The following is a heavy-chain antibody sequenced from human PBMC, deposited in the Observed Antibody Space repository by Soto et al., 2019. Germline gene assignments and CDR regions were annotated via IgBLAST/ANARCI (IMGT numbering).Heavy chain of an antibody. CDR2: FYYSGST. CDR3: ARHITYYDFWSAAWDYFDY. D-gene: IGHD3-3*01. CDR1: GGSISSSSYY. Sequence: QLQLQESGPGLVKPSETLSLTCTVSGGSISSSSYYWCWIRQPPGKGLEWIGSFYYSGSTYYNPSLKRLFTISVDTSKNQLSLKRSSVTAADTAVYYCARHITYYDFWSAAWDYFDYWGQGTLVTVSS. V-gene: IGHV4-39*01. J-gene: IGHJ4*02.